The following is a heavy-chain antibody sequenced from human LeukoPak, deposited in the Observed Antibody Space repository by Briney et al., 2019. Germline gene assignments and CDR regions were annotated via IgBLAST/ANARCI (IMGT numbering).Heavy chain of an antibody. Sequence: PGGSLRLSCAASGFTFSSYAMSWVRQAPGKGLEWVSAISGSGGGTYYADSVKGRFTISRDNSKNTLYLQVNSLSTEDTAVYYCAKTTTGYSSGRYPGWPVDYWGQGTLVTVSS. CDR1: GFTFSSYA. CDR3: AKTTTGYSSGRYPGWPVDY. D-gene: IGHD6-19*01. CDR2: ISGSGGGT. V-gene: IGHV3-23*01. J-gene: IGHJ4*02.